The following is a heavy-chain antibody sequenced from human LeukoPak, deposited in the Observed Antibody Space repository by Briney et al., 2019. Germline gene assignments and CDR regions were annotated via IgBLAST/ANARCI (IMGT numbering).Heavy chain of an antibody. J-gene: IGHJ4*02. D-gene: IGHD3-22*01. V-gene: IGHV4-39*02. CDR2: IYYSGST. Sequence: SETLSLTCTVSGGSISSSSYYWGWIRQPPGKGLEWIGSIYYSGSTYYNPSLKSRVTISVDTSKNQFSLKLSSATAADTAVYYCAREGTYYDSSGNDYWGQGTLVTVSS. CDR3: AREGTYYDSSGNDY. CDR1: GGSISSSSYY.